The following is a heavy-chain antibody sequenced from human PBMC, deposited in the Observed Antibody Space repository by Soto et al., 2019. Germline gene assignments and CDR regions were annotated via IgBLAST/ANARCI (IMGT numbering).Heavy chain of an antibody. CDR3: ARSGLGPGDY. Sequence: ASVKVSCKASGYTFTSYYMHWVRQAPGQGLEWMGIINPSGGSTSYAQKFQGRVTITMDTSTSTVYMDLSSRRSEDTAVYYCARSGLGPGDYWGQGTLVTVSS. V-gene: IGHV1-46*01. D-gene: IGHD3-10*01. J-gene: IGHJ4*02. CDR1: GYTFTSYY. CDR2: INPSGGST.